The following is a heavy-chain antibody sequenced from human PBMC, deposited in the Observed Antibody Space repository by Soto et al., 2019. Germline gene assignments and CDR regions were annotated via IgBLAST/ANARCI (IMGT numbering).Heavy chain of an antibody. Sequence: SETVSLTCTVSGESIATGAFYWSWIRLQSGKGPEWIGSIFYAGDTYYNPSLKSRVEISLDGSQNQFSLNLRSVTAADTAVYYCAREGDYRTWFEPWGPGTLFTVAS. D-gene: IGHD4-17*01. V-gene: IGHV4-31*03. J-gene: IGHJ5*02. CDR2: IFYAGDT. CDR3: AREGDYRTWFEP. CDR1: GESIATGAFY.